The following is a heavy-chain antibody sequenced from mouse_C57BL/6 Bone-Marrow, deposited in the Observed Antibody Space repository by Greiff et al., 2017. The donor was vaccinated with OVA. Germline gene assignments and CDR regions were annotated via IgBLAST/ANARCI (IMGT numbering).Heavy chain of an antibody. D-gene: IGHD1-1*01. CDR3: ASDGLRWWYFDV. CDR1: GYAFSSYW. V-gene: IGHV1-80*01. CDR2: IYPGDGDT. Sequence: QVQLQQSGAELVKPGASVKISCKASGYAFSSYWMNWVKQRPGKGLEWIGQIYPGDGDTNYNGKFKGKATLTADKSSSTAYMQLSSLTSEDSAVYFCASDGLRWWYFDVWGTGTTVTVSS. J-gene: IGHJ1*03.